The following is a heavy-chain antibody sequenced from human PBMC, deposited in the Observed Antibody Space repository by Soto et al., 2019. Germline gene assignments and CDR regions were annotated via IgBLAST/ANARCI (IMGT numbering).Heavy chain of an antibody. D-gene: IGHD6-6*01. CDR1: GFTFSTYG. CDR2: IWYDGSNK. Sequence: QVQLVESGGGVVQPGRSLRLSCAASGFTFSTYGMHWVRQAPGKGLEWVTIIWYDGSNKYYADSVKGRFTISRDNSGNTVYLQMDSLRAEDTAVYYCVAGGEAARPHYWGQGTLVAVSS. CDR3: VAGGEAARPHY. J-gene: IGHJ4*02. V-gene: IGHV3-33*01.